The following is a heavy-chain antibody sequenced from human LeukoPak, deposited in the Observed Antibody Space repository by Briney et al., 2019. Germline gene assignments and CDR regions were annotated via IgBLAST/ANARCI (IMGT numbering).Heavy chain of an antibody. D-gene: IGHD6-6*01. CDR1: GGSFSGYY. CDR3: ARGRMSLYSRSSSVGMDV. J-gene: IGHJ6*03. Sequence: SETLSLTCAVYGGSFSGYYWSWIRQPPGKGLEWIGEINHSGSTNYNPSLKSRVTISVDTSKNQFYLKLSSLTAADTAVYYCARGRMSLYSRSSSVGMDVWGKGTTVTVSS. V-gene: IGHV4-34*01. CDR2: INHSGST.